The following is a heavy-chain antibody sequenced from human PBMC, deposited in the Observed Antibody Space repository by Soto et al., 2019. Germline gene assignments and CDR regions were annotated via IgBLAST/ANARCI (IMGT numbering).Heavy chain of an antibody. Sequence: EVQLVESGGGLVKPGGSLRLSCAASGFTFSSYSMNWVRQAPGKGLEWVSSISSSSSYIYYADSVKGRFTISRDNAKNSLYLQMNTLRAEDMAVYYCARHSYSSSSSSDYWGQGTLVTVSS. CDR2: ISSSSSYI. CDR3: ARHSYSSSSSSDY. J-gene: IGHJ4*02. D-gene: IGHD6-6*01. V-gene: IGHV3-21*01. CDR1: GFTFSSYS.